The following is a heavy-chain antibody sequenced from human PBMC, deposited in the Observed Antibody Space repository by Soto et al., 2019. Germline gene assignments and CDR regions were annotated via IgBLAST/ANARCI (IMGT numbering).Heavy chain of an antibody. CDR2: IYYSGST. Sequence: QVQLQESGPGLVKPSQTLSLTCTVSGGSISSGGYYWSWIRQHPGKGLEWIGYIYYSGSTYYNPSLKSRVTISVDTSKNKFSLKLSSVTAADTAVYYCARSADCSSTSCYVFDYWGQGTLVTVSS. CDR3: ARSADCSSTSCYVFDY. D-gene: IGHD2-2*01. V-gene: IGHV4-31*03. J-gene: IGHJ4*02. CDR1: GGSISSGGYY.